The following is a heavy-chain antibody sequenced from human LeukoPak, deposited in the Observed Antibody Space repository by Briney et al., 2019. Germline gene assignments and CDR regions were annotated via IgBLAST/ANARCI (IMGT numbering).Heavy chain of an antibody. V-gene: IGHV3-7*01. CDR2: IREDGSEE. Sequence: GGSLRLSCVDSRFTFSRYWMSWVRQAPGKGLEWVANIREDGSEEYYVDSVTGRFTISRDNAKNSLYLQMNSLRAEDTAVYYCAREGMIFGVFHYMDVWGKGTTVSVSS. J-gene: IGHJ6*03. CDR1: RFTFSRYW. CDR3: AREGMIFGVFHYMDV. D-gene: IGHD3-3*01.